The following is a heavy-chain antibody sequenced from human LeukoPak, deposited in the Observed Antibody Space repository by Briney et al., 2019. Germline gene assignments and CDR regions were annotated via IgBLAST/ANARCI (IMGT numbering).Heavy chain of an antibody. J-gene: IGHJ4*02. CDR1: GFTFSDYY. D-gene: IGHD3-22*01. CDR2: ISSSGSTI. CDR3: ARGNYDSSDPYYFDY. V-gene: IGHV3-11*01. Sequence: PGGSLRLSCAASGFTFSDYYMSWIRQAPGKGLEWVSYISSSGSTIYYADSVKGRFIISRDNAKNSLYLQMNSLRAEDTALYHCARGNYDSSDPYYFDYWGQGTLVTVSS.